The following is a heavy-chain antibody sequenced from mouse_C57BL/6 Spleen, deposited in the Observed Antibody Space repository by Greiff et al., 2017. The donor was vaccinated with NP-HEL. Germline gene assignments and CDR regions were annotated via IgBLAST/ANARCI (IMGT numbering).Heavy chain of an antibody. D-gene: IGHD2-3*01. CDR1: GYTFTDYN. Sequence: EVQLQQSGPELVKPGASVKIPCKASGYTFTDYNMDWVKQSHGKSLEWIGDINPNNGCTIYNQKFKGKATLTVDKSSSTAYMELRRLTSEDTAVYYCAREIGDGLYAMDDWGQGTSVTVSS. V-gene: IGHV1-18*01. J-gene: IGHJ4*01. CDR3: AREIGDGLYAMDD. CDR2: INPNNGCT.